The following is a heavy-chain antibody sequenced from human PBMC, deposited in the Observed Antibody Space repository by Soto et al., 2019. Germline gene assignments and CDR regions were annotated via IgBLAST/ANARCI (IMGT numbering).Heavy chain of an antibody. CDR2: IYYSGST. Sequence: LSLTCTVSGGSISSGDYYWSWIRQPPGKGLEWIGYIYYSGSTYYNPSLKSRVTISVDTSKNQFSLKLSSVTAADTAVYYCAREGGYVYYYYGRDVWGQGTTVTVSS. CDR3: AREGGYVYYYYGRDV. CDR1: GGSISSGDYY. D-gene: IGHD5-12*01. J-gene: IGHJ6*02. V-gene: IGHV4-30-4*01.